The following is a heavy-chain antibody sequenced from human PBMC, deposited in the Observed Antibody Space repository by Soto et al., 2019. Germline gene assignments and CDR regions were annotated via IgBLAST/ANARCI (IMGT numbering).Heavy chain of an antibody. CDR3: ARDLCPLGSGSPCPAYGMDL. J-gene: IGHJ6*02. CDR1: GYSFTGHY. V-gene: IGHV1-2*02. D-gene: IGHD3-10*01. Sequence: ASVKVSCKSSGYSFTGHYMHWVRPVAGKRLAFLGWLKPDNGGTYYAPKFQGRVTFTRDTSTTTAYMELSGLHSDDTAGYYCARDLCPLGSGSPCPAYGMDLWGQGTTVTVSS. CDR2: LKPDNGGT.